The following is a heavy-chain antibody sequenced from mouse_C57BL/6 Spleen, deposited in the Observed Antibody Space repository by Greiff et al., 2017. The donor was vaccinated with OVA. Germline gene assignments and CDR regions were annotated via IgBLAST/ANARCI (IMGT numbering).Heavy chain of an antibody. D-gene: IGHD2-2*01. J-gene: IGHJ1*03. CDR1: GFTFNTYA. Sequence: EVQGVESGGGLVQPKGSLKLSCAASGFTFNTYAMHWVRQAPGKGLEWVARIRSKSSNYATYYADSVKDRFTISRDDSQSMLYLQMNNLKTEDTAMYYCVRERWLPSPSYWYFDVWGTGTTVTVSS. CDR3: VRERWLPSPSYWYFDV. CDR2: IRSKSSNYAT. V-gene: IGHV10-3*01.